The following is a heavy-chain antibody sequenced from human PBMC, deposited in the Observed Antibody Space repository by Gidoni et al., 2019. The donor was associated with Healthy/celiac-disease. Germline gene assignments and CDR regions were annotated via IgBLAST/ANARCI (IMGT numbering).Heavy chain of an antibody. V-gene: IGHV4-59*01. CDR3: ARDRGYSYVDAFDI. CDR2: IYYSGST. CDR1: RGSLSSYY. D-gene: IGHD5-18*01. J-gene: IGHJ3*02. Sequence: QVQLPESGPALVKPSETLSLTCTGSRGSLSSYYWSWIRQPPGKGLEWIGYIYYSGSTNYNPSLKSRVTISVDTSKNQFSLKLSSVTAADTAVYYCARDRGYSYVDAFDIWGKGTMVTVSS.